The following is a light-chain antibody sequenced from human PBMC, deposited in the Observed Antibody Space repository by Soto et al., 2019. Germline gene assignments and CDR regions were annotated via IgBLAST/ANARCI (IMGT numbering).Light chain of an antibody. CDR2: KAS. Sequence: DIQMTQSPSTLSASVGDRVTITCRASQSISSWLAWYQQKSGKAPKLLIYKASSLESGVPSRFSGSGSGTEFTLTTSSLQPDDFATYYCQQYNSYSPVTFGQGTKVEIK. CDR3: QQYNSYSPVT. J-gene: IGKJ1*01. CDR1: QSISSW. V-gene: IGKV1-5*03.